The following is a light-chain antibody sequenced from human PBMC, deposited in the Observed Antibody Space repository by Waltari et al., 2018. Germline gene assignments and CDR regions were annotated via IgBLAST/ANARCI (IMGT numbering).Light chain of an antibody. CDR2: VAS. J-gene: IGKJ2*02. CDR3: QQSYTIHCN. Sequence: DIQMTQSPSSLSASVGARVTLTCPASQSISSYLNWYRPKPGKAPELLIHVASTLQRGVPSRFSGSGSGTDFTLTISSLQPEDVATYYCQQSYTIHCNFGQGTKLEIK. CDR1: QSISSY. V-gene: IGKV1-39*01.